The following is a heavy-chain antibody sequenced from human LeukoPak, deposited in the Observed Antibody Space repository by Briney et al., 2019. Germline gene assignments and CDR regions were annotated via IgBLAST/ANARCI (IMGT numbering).Heavy chain of an antibody. CDR1: GGSISTSNYY. V-gene: IGHV4-39*07. Sequence: SETLSLTCTVSGGSISTSNYYWGWIRQPPGKGLEWIGSIYYSGTTHYNPSLESRVTISVDTSKNQFSLKLASVTAADTAIYYCAKGAGGFSYYNWFDPWGQGTLVTVSS. CDR2: IYYSGTT. J-gene: IGHJ5*02. CDR3: AKGAGGFSYYNWFDP. D-gene: IGHD5-18*01.